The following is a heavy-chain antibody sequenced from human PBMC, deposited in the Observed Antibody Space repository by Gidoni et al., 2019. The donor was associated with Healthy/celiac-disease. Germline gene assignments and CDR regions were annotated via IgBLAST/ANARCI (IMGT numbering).Heavy chain of an antibody. D-gene: IGHD6-19*01. CDR2: IYHSWST. CDR1: VGSISSGGYS. Sequence: QLQLQESGSGLVKPSQTLSLTCAVSVGSISSGGYSWSWIRQPPGKGLEWIGYIYHSWSTYYNPSLKSRVTISVDRSKNQFSLKLSSVTAADTAVYYCASTVAGTSVLGYWGQGTLVTVSS. J-gene: IGHJ4*02. V-gene: IGHV4-30-2*01. CDR3: ASTVAGTSVLGY.